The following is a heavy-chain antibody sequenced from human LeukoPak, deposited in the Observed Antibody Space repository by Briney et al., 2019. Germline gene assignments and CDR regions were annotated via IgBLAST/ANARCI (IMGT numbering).Heavy chain of an antibody. D-gene: IGHD3-3*01. V-gene: IGHV3-23*01. Sequence: GGSLRLSCAASGFTFSSYAMSWVRQAPGKGLEWVSAISGSGGSTYYADSVKGRFTISRDNSKNTLYLQMNSLRAEDTAVYYCAKDKAAIFEPYYFDYWGQGTLVTVSS. CDR1: GFTFSSYA. J-gene: IGHJ4*02. CDR2: ISGSGGST. CDR3: AKDKAAIFEPYYFDY.